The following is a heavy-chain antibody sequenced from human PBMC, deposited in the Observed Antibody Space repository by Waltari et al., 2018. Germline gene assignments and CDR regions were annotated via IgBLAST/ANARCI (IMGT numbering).Heavy chain of an antibody. CDR3: AKDPIYGDYGDSMGYYFDY. D-gene: IGHD4-17*01. J-gene: IGHJ4*02. CDR1: GYTFTGYY. CDR2: INPNSGGT. Sequence: QVQLVQSGAEVKKPGASVKVSCKASGYTFTGYYMHWVRQAPGQGLEWMGWINPNSGGTNYAQKFQGRVTMTRDTSISTAYMELSRLRSDDTAVYYCAKDPIYGDYGDSMGYYFDYWGQGTLVTVSS. V-gene: IGHV1-2*02.